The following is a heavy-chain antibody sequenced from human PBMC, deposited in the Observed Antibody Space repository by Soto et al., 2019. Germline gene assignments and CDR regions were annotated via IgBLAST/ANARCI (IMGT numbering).Heavy chain of an antibody. Sequence: EVQVLECGGSSVQPGGSLRLSCAASGFTFSSYAMHWVSRPPGKGLEWVSSISGSGGTAYYADSVKGVFSISRDSLVNPLYLQMNSLRAEVTAVYYCAKGRGQNWNFDYWRQGTLVTVSP. CDR2: ISGSGGTA. CDR1: GFTFSSYA. V-gene: IGHV3-23*01. CDR3: AKGRGQNWNFDY. D-gene: IGHD1-1*01. J-gene: IGHJ4*02.